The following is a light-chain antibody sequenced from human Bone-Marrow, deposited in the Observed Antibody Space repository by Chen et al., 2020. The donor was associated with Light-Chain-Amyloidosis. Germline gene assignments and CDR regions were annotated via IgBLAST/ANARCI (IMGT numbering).Light chain of an antibody. CDR1: QSVASDY. CDR2: DVS. J-gene: IGKJ1*01. Sequence: ILLTQSPGTLSLSPGERATLSCRASQSVASDYVAWYQQKPGQAPRLLIYDVSSRAPGIPDRFSGSESGIDFTLTINRVEPEDFAVYYCQQYGSSPVTFGQGTKVEIK. V-gene: IGKV3-20*01. CDR3: QQYGSSPVT.